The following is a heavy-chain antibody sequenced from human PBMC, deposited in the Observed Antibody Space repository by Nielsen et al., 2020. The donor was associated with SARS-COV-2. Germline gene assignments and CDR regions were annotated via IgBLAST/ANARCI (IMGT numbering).Heavy chain of an antibody. V-gene: IGHV1-3*01. Sequence: ASVKVSCKASGYTFLSYSMHWVRQAPGQRLEWMGWIDAGNANTKYSQKFQGRVTITRDTSANTASMELSSLRSEDTAAYYCAREPYSSSWYGDYWGQGTLVTVSS. J-gene: IGHJ4*02. CDR3: AREPYSSSWYGDY. CDR1: GYTFLSYS. CDR2: IDAGNANT. D-gene: IGHD6-13*01.